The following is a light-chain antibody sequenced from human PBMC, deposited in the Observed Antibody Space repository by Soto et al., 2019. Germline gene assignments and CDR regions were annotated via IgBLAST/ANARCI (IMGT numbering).Light chain of an antibody. V-gene: IGKV3-20*01. J-gene: IGKJ1*01. Sequence: ETVLTQSPGTLSLSPGERATLSCRASQSVNSNYSAWYQQKPGQAPKLLIYGASSRATGIPDRFSGSGSGTDFILTISRLEPDDFAVYYCQQYGRSPRTFGQGTKVDI. CDR2: GAS. CDR3: QQYGRSPRT. CDR1: QSVNSNY.